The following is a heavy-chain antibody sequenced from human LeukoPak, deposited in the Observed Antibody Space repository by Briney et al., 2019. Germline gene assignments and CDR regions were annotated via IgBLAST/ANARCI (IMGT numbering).Heavy chain of an antibody. J-gene: IGHJ6*04. CDR3: ARGGRYCSGGSCYEEMDV. D-gene: IGHD2-15*01. CDR1: GFTFSSYW. Sequence: GGSLRLSCAASGFTFSSYWMHWVRQAPGKGLVWVSRINSDGSSTSYADSVKGRFTISRDNAKNTLYLQMNSLRAEDTAVYYCARGGRYCSGGSCYEEMDVWGKGTTVTVSS. V-gene: IGHV3-74*01. CDR2: INSDGSST.